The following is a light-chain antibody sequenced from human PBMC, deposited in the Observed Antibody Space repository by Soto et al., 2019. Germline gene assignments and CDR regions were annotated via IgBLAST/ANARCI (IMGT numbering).Light chain of an antibody. J-gene: IGLJ1*01. CDR3: SSHTTSSTRV. Sequence: QSVLTQPASASGSPGQSIAISCTGTSGDVGGYNYVSWYQQHPGKAPKLMIYDVSNRPSGVSDRFSGSKSGNTASLTISGLQAEDEADYYCSSHTTSSTRVFGTGTKVTVL. CDR2: DVS. V-gene: IGLV2-14*03. CDR1: SGDVGGYNY.